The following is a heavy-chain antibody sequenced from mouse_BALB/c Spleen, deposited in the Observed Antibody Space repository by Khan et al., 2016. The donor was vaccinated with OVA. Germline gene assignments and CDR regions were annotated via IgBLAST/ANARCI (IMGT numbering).Heavy chain of an antibody. CDR2: IYPGDGDT. V-gene: IGHV1-80*01. J-gene: IGHJ3*01. D-gene: IGHD2-10*02. CDR1: GYAFSNYW. CDR3: ERKGYGNYAFAY. Sequence: QIQLVQSGAELVRPGSSVKISCKASGYAFSNYWMNWVKQRPGQGLEWIGQIYPGDGDTNYNGKFKGKATLTADKSSSTAYMQLSSLTSEDSAVYFWERKGYGNYAFAYWGQGTLVTVSA.